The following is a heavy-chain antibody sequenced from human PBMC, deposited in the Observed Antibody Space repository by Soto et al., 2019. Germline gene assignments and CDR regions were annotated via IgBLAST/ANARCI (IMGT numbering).Heavy chain of an antibody. Sequence: SETLSLTCTVSGDSIRSSYWTWIRQAPGRGLEWIGDIYHTGTTNYNPSLKSRVSISVDTSKNQFSLRLRSVTAADTAIYFCAKISAGSTDEAMFTVFDHWGQGTLVTVSS. D-gene: IGHD6-13*01. CDR1: GDSIRSSY. J-gene: IGHJ4*02. CDR2: IYHTGTT. CDR3: AKISAGSTDEAMFTVFDH. V-gene: IGHV4-59*03.